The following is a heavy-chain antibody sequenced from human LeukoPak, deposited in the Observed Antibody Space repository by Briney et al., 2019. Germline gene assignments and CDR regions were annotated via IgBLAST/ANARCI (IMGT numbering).Heavy chain of an antibody. CDR3: AREFDS. J-gene: IGHJ4*02. CDR2: ISASGRS. CDR1: GGSLSSGDYY. Sequence: SQTLSLTRTVSGGSLSSGDYYWSSIRQPAGKGLEWIGRISASGRSNYNPTLKSRLTTSIDTSKNQLSLMVSSVTATDTAVYYCAREFDSWGQGTLVTVSS. V-gene: IGHV4-61*02.